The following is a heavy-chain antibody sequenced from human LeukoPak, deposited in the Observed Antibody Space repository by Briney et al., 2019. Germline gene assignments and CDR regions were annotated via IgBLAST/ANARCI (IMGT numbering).Heavy chain of an antibody. Sequence: ASVKVSCKVSGYTLTELSMHWVRQAPGKGLEWMGGFDPEDGETIYAQKFQGRVTMTRNTSISTAYMELSSLRSEDTAVYYCARGIKDFWSGYYPINWFDPWGQGTLVTVSS. D-gene: IGHD3-3*01. CDR2: FDPEDGET. CDR3: ARGIKDFWSGYYPINWFDP. CDR1: GYTLTELS. V-gene: IGHV1-24*01. J-gene: IGHJ5*02.